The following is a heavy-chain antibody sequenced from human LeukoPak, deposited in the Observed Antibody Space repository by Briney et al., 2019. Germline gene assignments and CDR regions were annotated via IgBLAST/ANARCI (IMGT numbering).Heavy chain of an antibody. CDR2: IYYSGST. Sequence: PSQTLSLTCTVSGGSVSSGGYYWSWIRQHPGKGLEWIGYIYYSGSTYYNPSLKSRVTISVDTSKNQFSLKLSSVTAADTAVYYCARFSTTLYGDYGFDYWGQGTLVTVSS. V-gene: IGHV4-31*03. CDR3: ARFSTTLYGDYGFDY. CDR1: GGSVSSGGYY. J-gene: IGHJ4*02. D-gene: IGHD4-17*01.